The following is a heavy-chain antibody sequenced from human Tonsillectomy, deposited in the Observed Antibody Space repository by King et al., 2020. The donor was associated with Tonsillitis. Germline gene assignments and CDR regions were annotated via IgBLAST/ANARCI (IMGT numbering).Heavy chain of an antibody. CDR1: GFSFDDYA. CDR3: TKDFDQLLLGVFDP. Sequence: VQLVESGGGLVQPGRSLRLSCVASGFSFDDYAMHWVRQAPGKGLEWVAGISWNSGSIGYADSVRGRFTISRDNAKNCLYLEMHSLRAEDTAFYYYTKDFDQLLLGVFDPWGQGNLVTVSS. D-gene: IGHD2-2*01. V-gene: IGHV3-9*01. J-gene: IGHJ5*02. CDR2: ISWNSGSI.